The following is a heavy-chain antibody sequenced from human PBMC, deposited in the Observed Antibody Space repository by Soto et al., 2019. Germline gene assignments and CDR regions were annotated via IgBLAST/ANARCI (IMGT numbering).Heavy chain of an antibody. Sequence: GGSLRLSCAASGFTFSSYWMHWVRQAPGKGLVWVSRINSDGSSTSYADSVKGRFTISRDNAKNTLYLQMNSLRAEDTAVYYCARVGTGDYQPVDYWGQGTLVTVSS. CDR2: INSDGSST. J-gene: IGHJ4*02. CDR3: ARVGTGDYQPVDY. V-gene: IGHV3-74*01. D-gene: IGHD4-17*01. CDR1: GFTFSSYW.